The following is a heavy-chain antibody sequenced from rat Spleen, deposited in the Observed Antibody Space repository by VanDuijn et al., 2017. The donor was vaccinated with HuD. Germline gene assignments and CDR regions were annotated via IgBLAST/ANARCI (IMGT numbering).Heavy chain of an antibody. CDR3: ARHWGY. CDR2: ISYDGSRT. J-gene: IGHJ2*01. D-gene: IGHD4-6*01. V-gene: IGHV5-29*01. CDR1: GFTLSDHY. Sequence: EVQLVESDGGLVQPGRSLKLSCAASGFTLSDHYMAWVRQTPTKGLEWVATISYDGSRTYYRDSVKGRFTISRDNAKTTLSLQMDSLRSEDTATYYCARHWGYWGQGVMVTVSS.